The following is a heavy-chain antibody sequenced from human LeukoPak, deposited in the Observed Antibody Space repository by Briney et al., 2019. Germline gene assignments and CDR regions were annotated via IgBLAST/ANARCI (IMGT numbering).Heavy chain of an antibody. V-gene: IGHV3-15*01. D-gene: IGHD2-15*01. CDR3: TTYKYCSGGSCYSAAFDI. Sequence: PGGSLRLSCAASGFTFSNAWMSWVRQAPGKGLEWVGRINSKTDGGTTDYAAPVKGRFTISRDDSTNTLYLQMKSLETGDTAVYYCTTYKYCSGGSCYSAAFDIWGQGTMVTVSS. CDR1: GFTFSNAW. J-gene: IGHJ3*02. CDR2: INSKTDGGTT.